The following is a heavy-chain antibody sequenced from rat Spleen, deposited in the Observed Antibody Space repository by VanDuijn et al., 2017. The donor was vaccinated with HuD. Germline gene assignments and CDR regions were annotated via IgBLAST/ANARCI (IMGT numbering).Heavy chain of an antibody. V-gene: IGHV2-13*01. Sequence: VQLVESGGGLVQPGRSMKLSCAASGFTFSSFPMAWVRQAPTKGLEWVGVMWRNGNTNYNSVLKSRLSISRDTSKRQVYLKMNSLQTEDTATYYCARDPGSSGWGQGVMVTVSS. J-gene: IGHJ2*01. D-gene: IGHD1-4*01. CDR1: GFTFSSFP. CDR3: ARDPGSSG. CDR2: MWRNGNT.